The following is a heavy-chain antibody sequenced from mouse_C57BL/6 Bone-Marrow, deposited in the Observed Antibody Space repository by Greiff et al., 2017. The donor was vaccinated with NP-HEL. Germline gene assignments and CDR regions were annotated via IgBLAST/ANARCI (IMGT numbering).Heavy chain of an antibody. CDR2: INPGSGGT. J-gene: IGHJ1*03. CDR1: GYAFTNYL. V-gene: IGHV1-54*01. Sequence: QVQLQQSGAELVRPGTSVKVSCKASGYAFTNYLLEWVKQRPGQGLAWIGVINPGSGGTNYNEKFKGKATLTADKSSSTAYMQLSSLTSEDSAVYFCARGGDWYFDVWGTGTTVTVSS. CDR3: ARGGDWYFDV.